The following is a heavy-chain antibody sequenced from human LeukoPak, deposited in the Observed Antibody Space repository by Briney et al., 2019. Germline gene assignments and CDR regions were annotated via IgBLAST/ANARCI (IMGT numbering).Heavy chain of an antibody. V-gene: IGHV4-38-2*01. CDR1: GYSISSGYY. CDR2: IYHSGST. J-gene: IGHJ4*02. CDR3: ARLSSGSYYVIDY. Sequence: SETLSLTCAVSGYSISSGYYWGWIRQPPGKGLEWIGSIYHSGSTYYNPSLKSRVTISVDTSKNQFSLKLSSVTAADTAVYYCARLSSGSYYVIDYWRQGTLVTVSS. D-gene: IGHD1-26*01.